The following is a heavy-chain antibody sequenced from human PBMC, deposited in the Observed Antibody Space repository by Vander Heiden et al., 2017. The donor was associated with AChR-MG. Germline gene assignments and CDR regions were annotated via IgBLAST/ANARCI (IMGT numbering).Heavy chain of an antibody. D-gene: IGHD2-15*01. J-gene: IGHJ3*02. CDR2: ISGSGGST. CDR3: AKAFWGVYCSGGSCDAFDI. V-gene: IGHV3-23*01. CDR1: GFTFSTYA. Sequence: EVQLLESGGGLVQPGGSLRLSCAASGFTFSTYAMGWVRQAPGKGLEWVSAISGSGGSTYYADSVKGRFTISRDNSKNTLYLQMNSLRAEDTAVYYCAKAFWGVYCSGGSCDAFDIWVHGTMVTDSS.